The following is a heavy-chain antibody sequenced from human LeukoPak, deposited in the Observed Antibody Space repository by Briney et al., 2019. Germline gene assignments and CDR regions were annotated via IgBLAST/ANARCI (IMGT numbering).Heavy chain of an antibody. D-gene: IGHD5-18*01. CDR1: GGTFSSYA. Sequence: SVKVSCKASGGTFSSYAISWVRQAPGQGLEWIGEIIPIFGTANYAQKFQGRVTITADESTSTAYMELSSLRSEDTAVYYGARDHEYSYGVGHYYMDVWGKGTTVTVSS. CDR2: IIPIFGTA. CDR3: ARDHEYSYGVGHYYMDV. J-gene: IGHJ6*03. V-gene: IGHV1-69*13.